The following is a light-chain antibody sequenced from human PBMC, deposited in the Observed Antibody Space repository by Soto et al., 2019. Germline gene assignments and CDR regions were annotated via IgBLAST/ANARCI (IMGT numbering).Light chain of an antibody. CDR1: SSDVGGYNY. V-gene: IGLV2-14*01. J-gene: IGLJ1*01. CDR2: DVS. CDR3: SSYTSSSTLVV. Sequence: QSVLTQPASVPGSPGQSITISCTGTSSDVGGYNYVSWYQQHPGKAPKLMIYDVSNRPSGVSNRFSGSKSGNTASLTISGLQAEDEADYYCSSYTSSSTLVVFGTGTKVTVL.